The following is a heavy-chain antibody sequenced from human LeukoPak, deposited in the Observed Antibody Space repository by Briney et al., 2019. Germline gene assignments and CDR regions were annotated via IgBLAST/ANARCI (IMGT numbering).Heavy chain of an antibody. CDR3: ARRGYGSGSKGRYNWFDP. CDR2: IYYSGST. Sequence: SETLSLTCTVSGGSISSSSYYWGWIRQPPGKGLEWIGSIYYSGSTYYNPSLKSRVTISVDTSKNQFSLKLSSVTAADTAVYYCARRGYGSGSKGRYNWFDPWGQGTLVTVSS. V-gene: IGHV4-39*07. CDR1: GGSISSSSYY. J-gene: IGHJ5*02. D-gene: IGHD3-10*01.